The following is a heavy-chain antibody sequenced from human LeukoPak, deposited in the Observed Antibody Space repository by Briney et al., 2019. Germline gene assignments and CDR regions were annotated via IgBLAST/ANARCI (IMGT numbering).Heavy chain of an antibody. D-gene: IGHD3-22*01. CDR1: GGSFSGYY. V-gene: IGHV4-34*01. CDR3: ARARYYDSSGYSETFDY. J-gene: IGHJ4*02. CDR2: INHSGST. Sequence: SETLSLTCAVYGGSFSGYYWSWIRQPPGKGLEWIGEINHSGSTNYNPSLKSQVTISVDTSKNQFSLELSSVTAADTAVYYCARARYYDSSGYSETFDYWGQGTLVTVSS.